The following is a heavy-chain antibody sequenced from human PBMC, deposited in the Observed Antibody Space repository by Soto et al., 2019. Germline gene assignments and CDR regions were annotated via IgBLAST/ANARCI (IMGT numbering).Heavy chain of an antibody. J-gene: IGHJ4*02. CDR2: ISSGSTNI. CDR1: GFTFSDFY. CDR3: ARDRNAAGSDY. D-gene: IGHD1-1*01. V-gene: IGHV3-11*01. Sequence: QVQLVESGGGLVKPGGSLRLSCAASGFTFSDFYMSWIRQAPGKGLEWISYISSGSTNIFYADSVKGRFTVSRDNAKNSVYLQMGSLRAEDTAVYYCARDRNAAGSDYWGQGTLVTVSS.